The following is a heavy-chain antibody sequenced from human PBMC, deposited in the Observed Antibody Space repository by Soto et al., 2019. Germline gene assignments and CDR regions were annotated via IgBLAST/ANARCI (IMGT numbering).Heavy chain of an antibody. CDR3: ARLGRGVIITEVLD. CDR2: NDPSDSYT. D-gene: IGHD3-10*01. V-gene: IGHV5-10-1*01. CDR1: GYSFTSYW. J-gene: IGHJ4*02. Sequence: EVQLVQSGAEVKKPGESLRISCKGSGYSFTSYWISWVRQMPVKGLEWMGRNDPSDSYTNYSPSFQGHVTISADKSISTAYLQWSSLKAADNAMYYCARLGRGVIITEVLDWGQGTLVTVSS.